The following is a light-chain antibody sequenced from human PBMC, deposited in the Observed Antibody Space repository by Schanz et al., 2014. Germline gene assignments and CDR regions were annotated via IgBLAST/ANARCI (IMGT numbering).Light chain of an antibody. J-gene: IGKJ1*01. CDR3: QQYGSAPRT. CDR2: DAS. Sequence: EIVLTQSPATLSLSPGERATLSCRASQTVSSFLAWYQEKPGQAPRLLIYDASNRATGIPARFSGSGSGTDFTLTISSLKPEDFAVYYCQQYGSAPRTFGQGTKVEIK. V-gene: IGKV3-11*01. CDR1: QTVSSF.